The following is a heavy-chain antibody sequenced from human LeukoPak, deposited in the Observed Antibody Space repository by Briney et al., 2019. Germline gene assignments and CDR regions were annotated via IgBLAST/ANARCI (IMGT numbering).Heavy chain of an antibody. Sequence: GGSLRLSCAASGFTFITYSMNWVRQAPGKGLEWVSSISSSSSYIYYADSVKGRFTISRDNSKNTLYLQMNSLRAEDTAVYYCAVPVAGFGGYWGQGTLVTVSS. CDR1: GFTFITYS. CDR3: AVPVAGFGGY. V-gene: IGHV3-21*01. CDR2: ISSSSSYI. D-gene: IGHD6-19*01. J-gene: IGHJ4*02.